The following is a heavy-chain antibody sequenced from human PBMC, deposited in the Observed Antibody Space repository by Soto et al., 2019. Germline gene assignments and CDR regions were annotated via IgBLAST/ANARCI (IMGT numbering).Heavy chain of an antibody. J-gene: IGHJ3*02. D-gene: IGHD3-22*01. CDR1: RFTFSSYA. V-gene: IGHV3-64D*06. CDR3: VKYYYDSSGYYGLNAFDI. CDR2: ISSNGGST. Sequence: HPGGSLRLSCLASRFTFSSYAMHWVRQAPGKGLEYVSSISSNGGSTYYADSVKGRFTIFRDNSKNTMYLQMSSLRAEDTAVYYCVKYYYDSSGYYGLNAFDIWGQGTMVTVSS.